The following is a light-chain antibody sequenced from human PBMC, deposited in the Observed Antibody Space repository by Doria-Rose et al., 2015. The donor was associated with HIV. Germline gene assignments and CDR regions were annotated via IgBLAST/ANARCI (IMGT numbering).Light chain of an antibody. CDR3: QQYYDTPS. CDR1: QSLLYTSKNY. V-gene: IGKV4-1*01. J-gene: IGKJ3*01. CDR2: WAS. Sequence: TQSPESLGMSLGERAALNCKPNQSLLYTSKNYLAWYQQKPGQPPKLLIYWASTRQSEVPARFSGSGSGTDFTLTISSLEAEDVAVYYCQQYYDTPSFGPGTTVDIQ.